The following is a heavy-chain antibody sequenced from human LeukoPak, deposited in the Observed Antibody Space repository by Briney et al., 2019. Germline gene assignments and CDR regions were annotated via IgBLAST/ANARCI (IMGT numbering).Heavy chain of an antibody. CDR2: IYTSGST. CDR1: GGFISSGSYY. D-gene: IGHD3-3*01. V-gene: IGHV4-61*02. Sequence: QVQLQESGPGLVKPSQTLSLTRTVSGGFISSGSYYWIWIRQAAGTALEWVGRIYTSGSTNYTPSLKSRVTISVDTSKNQFSLMLSSVTAADTAVYYCAREGPFWSAIEFWGQGALVTVSS. CDR3: AREGPFWSAIEF. J-gene: IGHJ4*02.